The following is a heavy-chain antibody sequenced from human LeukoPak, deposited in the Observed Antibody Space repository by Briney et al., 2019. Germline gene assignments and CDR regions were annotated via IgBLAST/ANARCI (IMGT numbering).Heavy chain of an antibody. J-gene: IGHJ6*02. Sequence: GGSLRLSCAASRFTFDDYAMHWVRQAPGKGLEWVSLISGDGGSTYYADSVKGRFTISRDNSKNSLYLQMNSLRTEDTALYYCAKVTYYGSGSYRRPPHYYYGMDVWGQGTTVTVSS. V-gene: IGHV3-43*02. D-gene: IGHD3-10*01. CDR2: ISGDGGST. CDR1: RFTFDDYA. CDR3: AKVTYYGSGSYRRPPHYYYGMDV.